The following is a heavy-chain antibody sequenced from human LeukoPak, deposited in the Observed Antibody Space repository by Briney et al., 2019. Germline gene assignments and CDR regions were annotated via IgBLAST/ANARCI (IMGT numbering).Heavy chain of an antibody. J-gene: IGHJ6*04. CDR3: ARHRKHYDILTGSPYGMDV. CDR1: GYSFTSYW. CDR2: IYPGDSDT. V-gene: IGHV5-51*01. Sequence: GESLKISCKGSGYSFTSYWIGWVRQMPGKGLEWMGIIYPGDSDTRYSPSLQGQVTISADKSISTAYLQWSSLKASGTAMYYCARHRKHYDILTGSPYGMDVWGKGTTVTVSS. D-gene: IGHD3-9*01.